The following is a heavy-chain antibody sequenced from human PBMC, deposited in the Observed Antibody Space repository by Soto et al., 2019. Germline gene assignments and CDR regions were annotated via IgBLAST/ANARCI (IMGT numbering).Heavy chain of an antibody. D-gene: IGHD2-2*01. Sequence: QVQLVQSGAEVKKPGSSVKVSCKASGGTFSSYAISWVRQAPGQGLEWMGGIIPIFGTANYAQKFQGRVTIAADESTSAAYIALSSLRSADTAVYSCARHLPAAGYYSGTHVWGPGTTVAVSS. CDR3: ARHLPAAGYYSGTHV. J-gene: IGHJ6*02. CDR2: IIPIFGTA. V-gene: IGHV1-69*12. CDR1: GGTFSSYA.